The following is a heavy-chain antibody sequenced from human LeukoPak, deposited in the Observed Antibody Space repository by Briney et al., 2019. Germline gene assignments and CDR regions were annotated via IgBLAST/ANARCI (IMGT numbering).Heavy chain of an antibody. CDR2: IYYSGST. D-gene: IGHD1-26*01. V-gene: IGHV4-59*08. CDR3: ARAVGATKSNNWFDP. Sequence: TSETLSLTCTVSGGSISSYYWSWIRQPPGKGLEWIGYIYYSGSTNYNPSLKSRVTISVDTSKNQFSLKLNSVTAADTAVYYCARAVGATKSNNWFDPWGQGTLVTVSS. CDR1: GGSISSYY. J-gene: IGHJ5*02.